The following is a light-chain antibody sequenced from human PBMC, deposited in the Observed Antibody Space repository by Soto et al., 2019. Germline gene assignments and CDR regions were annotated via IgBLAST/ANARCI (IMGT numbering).Light chain of an antibody. V-gene: IGLV1-47*01. J-gene: IGLJ1*01. CDR1: NSRSGSNY. CDR2: RND. CDR3: AKWDDSLRVYV. Sequence: QSVLHQPPSASGTPGQRVTISCSTSNSRSGSNYVYWYQQLPGAAPKLLIYRNDQRPSGVPDRFSGSKSGTSASLAISGLRSEDEGDYFCAKWDDSLRVYVFGSGTKVTVL.